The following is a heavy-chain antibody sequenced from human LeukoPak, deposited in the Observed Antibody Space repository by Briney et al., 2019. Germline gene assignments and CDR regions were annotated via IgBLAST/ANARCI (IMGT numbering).Heavy chain of an antibody. V-gene: IGHV3-23*01. CDR2: ISGSGGST. Sequence: PGGSLRLSCAVSGFTFSSYAMSWVRQAPGKGLEWVSGISGSGGSTYYADSVKGRFTISRDNSKNTLYLQMNSLRAEDTAVYYCAKGNHDYVWGSAFDPWGQGTLVTVSS. CDR1: GFTFSSYA. CDR3: AKGNHDYVWGSAFDP. D-gene: IGHD3-16*01. J-gene: IGHJ5*02.